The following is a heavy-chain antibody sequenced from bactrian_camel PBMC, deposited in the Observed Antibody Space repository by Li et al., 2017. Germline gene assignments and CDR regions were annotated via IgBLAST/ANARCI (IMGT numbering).Heavy chain of an antibody. CDR2: IDKYGST. J-gene: IGHJ6*01. D-gene: IGHD7*01. Sequence: VQLVESGGGSVQAGGSLRLSCAASGGTFSRYSMAWFRRAPGKEREGVASIDKYGSTTYADSVKGRFTIGKDNAKNTMYLQMNSLKPEDSAMYHCAAGDCGDWSSVSFALSDFDFWGQGTQVTVS. CDR1: GGTFSRYS. V-gene: IGHV3S53*01. CDR3: AAGDCGDWSSVSFALSDFDF.